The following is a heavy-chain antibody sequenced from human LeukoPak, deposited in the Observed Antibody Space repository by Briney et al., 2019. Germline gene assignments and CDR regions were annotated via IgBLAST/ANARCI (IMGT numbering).Heavy chain of an antibody. CDR1: GGSISSYY. Sequence: SETLSLTCTVSGGSISSYYWSWIRQPPGKGLEWIGYIYYSGSTNYNPSLKSRVTISVDTSKNQFSLKLSSVTAADTAVYYCARRIGRHFDYWGQGTLVTVPS. CDR2: IYYSGST. V-gene: IGHV4-59*01. D-gene: IGHD2-15*01. CDR3: ARRIGRHFDY. J-gene: IGHJ4*02.